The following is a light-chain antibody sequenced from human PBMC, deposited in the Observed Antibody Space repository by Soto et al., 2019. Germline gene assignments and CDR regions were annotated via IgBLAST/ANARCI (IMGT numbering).Light chain of an antibody. V-gene: IGKV1-12*01. CDR2: TAS. J-gene: IGKJ4*01. CDR3: QQANSFPLT. CDR1: QGISSL. Sequence: DIQMTQSPSSVSASVGDRVTITCRASQGISSLLAWYQQKPGKAPNLLIHTASNLQSGVPSRFSGSGSGTDFTLPISSLQPEDFATYYCQQANSFPLTFGGGTKVEIK.